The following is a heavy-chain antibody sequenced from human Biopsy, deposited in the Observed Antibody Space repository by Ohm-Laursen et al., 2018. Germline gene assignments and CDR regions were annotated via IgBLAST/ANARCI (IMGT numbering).Heavy chain of an antibody. Sequence: SDTLSLTCTVSGGSLSNNNYYWGWIRQPPGRGLEWIGSIFYRGSTHYKPSLKSRVNISVDTSKNQFSLKLNSVTAADTAVYYCARDYDTSGYYYVSWGQGALVTVSS. CDR1: GGSLSNNNYY. D-gene: IGHD3-22*01. V-gene: IGHV4-39*01. CDR3: ARDYDTSGYYYVS. CDR2: IFYRGST. J-gene: IGHJ5*02.